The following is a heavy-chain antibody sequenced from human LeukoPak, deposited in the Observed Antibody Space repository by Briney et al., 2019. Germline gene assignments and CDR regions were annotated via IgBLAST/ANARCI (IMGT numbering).Heavy chain of an antibody. J-gene: IGHJ4*02. D-gene: IGHD5-24*01. V-gene: IGHV4-59*08. CDR3: ARHEMANDY. CDR2: IYYSGST. CDR1: GGSISSYY. Sequence: SETLSLTCTVSGGSISSYYWSWIRQPPGKGLEWIGYIYYSGSTNYNPSLKSRVTISVDTSKNQFSLKLSSVTAADAAVYYCARHEMANDYWGQGTLVTVSS.